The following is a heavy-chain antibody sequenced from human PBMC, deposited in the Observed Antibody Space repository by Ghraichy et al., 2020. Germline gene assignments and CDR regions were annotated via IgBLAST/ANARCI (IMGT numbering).Heavy chain of an antibody. CDR2: IKQDGSEE. V-gene: IGHV3-7*01. D-gene: IGHD6-25*01. Sequence: GESLNISCAASGFTFSGYWMSWVRQAPGKGLEWVASIKQDGSEEHYVDSVKGRFTISRDNAKNSLSLQMNSLRAEDTALYYCAKNIVAAGKYYYYYYGMDVWGQGTTVTVS. CDR3: AKNIVAAGKYYYYYYGMDV. J-gene: IGHJ6*02. CDR1: GFTFSGYW.